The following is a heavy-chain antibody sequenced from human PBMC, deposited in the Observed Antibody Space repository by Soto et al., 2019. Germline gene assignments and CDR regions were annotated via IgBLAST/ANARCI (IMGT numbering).Heavy chain of an antibody. V-gene: IGHV3-23*01. D-gene: IGHD3-10*01. CDR3: ARECGNYYGSGSYYRRQPFDI. CDR2: ISGSGGST. J-gene: IGHJ3*02. Sequence: PGGSLRLSCAASGFTFSSYAMSWVRQAPGKGLEWVSAISGSGGSTYYADSVKGRFTISRDNSKNTLYLQMNSLRAEDTAVYYCARECGNYYGSGSYYRRQPFDIWGQGTMVTVSS. CDR1: GFTFSSYA.